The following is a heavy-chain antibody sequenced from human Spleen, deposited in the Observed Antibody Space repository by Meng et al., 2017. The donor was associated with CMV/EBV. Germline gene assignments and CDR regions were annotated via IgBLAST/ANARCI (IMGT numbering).Heavy chain of an antibody. CDR3: ARLYGAAGY. CDR1: GGSLSSSSYY. V-gene: IGHV4-39*01. CDR2: IYYSGST. J-gene: IGHJ4*02. D-gene: IGHD4/OR15-4a*01. Sequence: SVTCTVSGGSLSSSSYYWGWIRQPPGKGLEWIGSIYYSGSTYYNPSLKSRVTISVDTSKNQFSLKLSSVTAADTAVYYCARLYGAAGYWGQGTLVTVSS.